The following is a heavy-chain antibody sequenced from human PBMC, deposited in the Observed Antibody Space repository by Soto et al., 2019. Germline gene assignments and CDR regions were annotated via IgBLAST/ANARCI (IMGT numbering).Heavy chain of an antibody. CDR1: GGSISSGGYY. CDR2: IYYSGST. D-gene: IGHD3-10*01. V-gene: IGHV4-31*03. J-gene: IGHJ6*02. CDR3: ARELRFGEDYYGMDV. Sequence: QVQLQESGPGLVKPSQALSLTCTVSGGSISSGGYYWSWIRQHPGKGLEWIGYIYYSGSTYYNPSLKSRVTISVDTSKNQFSLKLSSVTAADTAVYYCARELRFGEDYYGMDVWGQGTTVTVSS.